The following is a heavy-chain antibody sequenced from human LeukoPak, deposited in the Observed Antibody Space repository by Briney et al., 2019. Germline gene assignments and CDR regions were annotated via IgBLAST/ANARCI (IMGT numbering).Heavy chain of an antibody. CDR1: GGSFSGYY. J-gene: IGHJ4*02. Sequence: SETLSLTCAVYGGSFSGYYWSWIRQPPGKGLEWIGEINHSGSTNYNTSLKSRVTISVDTSKNQFSLKLSSVTAADTAVYYCARGGIVVVPAATFDYWGQGTLVTVSS. CDR2: INHSGST. V-gene: IGHV4-34*01. CDR3: ARGGIVVVPAATFDY. D-gene: IGHD2-2*01.